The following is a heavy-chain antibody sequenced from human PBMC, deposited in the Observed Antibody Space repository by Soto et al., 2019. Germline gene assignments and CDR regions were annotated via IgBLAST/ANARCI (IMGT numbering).Heavy chain of an antibody. J-gene: IGHJ4*02. CDR3: AKDRDIVLVPAALNFDY. D-gene: IGHD2-2*01. V-gene: IGHV3-23*01. CDR2: ISGTGGST. Sequence: EVQLLESGGDLVQPGGSLRLSCAASGFTFSNYAMSWVRQAPGKGLEWVSAISGTGGSTYYADSVKGRFTISRDNSKNTLYLQMHSLRAEDTAVYYCAKDRDIVLVPAALNFDYWGQGPLVTVSS. CDR1: GFTFSNYA.